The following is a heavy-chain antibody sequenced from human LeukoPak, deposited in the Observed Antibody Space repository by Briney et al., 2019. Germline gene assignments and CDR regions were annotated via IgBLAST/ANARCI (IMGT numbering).Heavy chain of an antibody. CDR3: ARGYYDFWSGYYYYYMDV. J-gene: IGHJ6*03. D-gene: IGHD3-3*01. CDR1: GYSFTSNW. CDR2: IYPGDSDT. V-gene: IGHV5-51*01. Sequence: GESLKISCWGSGYSFTSNWVGWVRQMPGKGLEWMGIIYPGDSDTRYSPSFQGQVTISADKSISTAYLQWSSLKASDTAMYYCARGYYDFWSGYYYYYMDVWGKGTTVTVSS.